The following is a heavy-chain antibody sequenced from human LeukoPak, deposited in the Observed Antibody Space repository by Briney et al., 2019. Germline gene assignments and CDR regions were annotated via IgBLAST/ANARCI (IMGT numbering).Heavy chain of an antibody. V-gene: IGHV1-69*04. Sequence: SVKVSCKASGGTINNYAISWVRQAPGQGLEWMGRINPSVDIVKYTEKFKGGVTITADKSINTVYMEVNSLRSDDTAVYYCARGRGISVAGKFDYWGQGTLVTVSS. J-gene: IGHJ4*02. CDR2: INPSVDIV. CDR3: ARGRGISVAGKFDY. CDR1: GGTINNYA. D-gene: IGHD6-19*01.